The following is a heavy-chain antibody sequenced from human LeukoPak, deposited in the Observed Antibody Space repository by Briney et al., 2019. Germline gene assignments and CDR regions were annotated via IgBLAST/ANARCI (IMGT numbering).Heavy chain of an antibody. CDR1: GGSFSGYY. Sequence: PSETLSLTCAVYGGSFSGYYWSWIRQPPGKGLEWIGEINHSGSTNYNPSLKSRVTISVDTSKNQFSLKLSSVTAADTAVYYCARGVALPYVAAAGDYYYYGMDVWGQGTTVTVSS. V-gene: IGHV4-34*01. CDR2: INHSGST. CDR3: ARGVALPYVAAAGDYYYYGMDV. J-gene: IGHJ6*02. D-gene: IGHD6-13*01.